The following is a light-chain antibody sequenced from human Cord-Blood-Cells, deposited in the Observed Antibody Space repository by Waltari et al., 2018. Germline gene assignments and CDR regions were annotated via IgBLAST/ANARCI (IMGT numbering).Light chain of an antibody. Sequence: SYELTPPPSVSVSPGPTDSITCSRDQLGDQYVCWYQQKPGESPVMVIYQDSKLPSGIPERFSGSNSGNTATLTISGTQAMDEADYYCQAWDSSTVVFGGGTKLTVL. J-gene: IGLJ2*01. V-gene: IGLV3-1*01. CDR3: QAWDSSTVV. CDR1: QLGDQY. CDR2: QDS.